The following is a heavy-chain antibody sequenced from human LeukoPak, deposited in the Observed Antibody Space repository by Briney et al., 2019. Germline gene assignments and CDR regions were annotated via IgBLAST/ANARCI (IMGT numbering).Heavy chain of an antibody. J-gene: IGHJ5*02. V-gene: IGHV3-33*01. Sequence: PGRSLRLSCAASGFTFSSYGMHWVRQAPGKGLEWVAVIWYDGSNKYYADSVKGRFTISGDNSKNTLYLQMNSLRAEDTAVYYCARGRRYCSSTSCYFWFDPWGQGTLVTVSS. D-gene: IGHD2-2*01. CDR2: IWYDGSNK. CDR1: GFTFSSYG. CDR3: ARGRRYCSSTSCYFWFDP.